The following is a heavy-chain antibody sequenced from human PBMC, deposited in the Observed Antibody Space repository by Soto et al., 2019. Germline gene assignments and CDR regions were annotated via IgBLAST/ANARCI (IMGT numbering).Heavy chain of an antibody. CDR2: IIPIFGTA. Sequence: GASVKVSCKAYGGTFSSYAISWVRQAPGQGLEWMGGIIPIFGTANYAQKFQGRVTITADESTSTAYMELSSLRSEDTAVYYCARGLERRVLHWFDPWGQGTLVTVSS. V-gene: IGHV1-69*13. J-gene: IGHJ5*02. D-gene: IGHD1-1*01. CDR1: GGTFSSYA. CDR3: ARGLERRVLHWFDP.